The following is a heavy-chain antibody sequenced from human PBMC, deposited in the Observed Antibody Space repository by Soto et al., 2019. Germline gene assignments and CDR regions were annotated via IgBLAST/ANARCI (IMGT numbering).Heavy chain of an antibody. CDR1: GFTFSSYS. J-gene: IGHJ4*02. CDR2: IISSSSTV. Sequence: EVQLVESGGDLVQPGGSLRLSCAASGFTFSSYSMNWVRQASGKGLEWVSYIISSSSTVYYADSVKGRFAISRDNAKNSLYLQMNSLRDEDTAVYYCARGRPYYFDYWGQGILVTVSS. CDR3: ARGRPYYFDY. V-gene: IGHV3-48*02.